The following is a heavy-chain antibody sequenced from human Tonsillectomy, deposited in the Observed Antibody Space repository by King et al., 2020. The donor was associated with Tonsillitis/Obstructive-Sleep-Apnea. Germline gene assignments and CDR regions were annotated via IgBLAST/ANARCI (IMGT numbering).Heavy chain of an antibody. V-gene: IGHV2-5*02. Sequence: ITLKESGPTLVKPTQTLMLTCTFSGFSLSTSGVGVGWIRQPPGKALEWLALIYWDDDKRYSPSLKSRLTITKDTSKNQVVLTMTNMDPLDTATYYCAHPTGDHGCFDSWGQGTLVTVSS. CDR3: AHPTGDHGCFDS. CDR2: IYWDDDK. J-gene: IGHJ4*02. CDR1: GFSLSTSGVG. D-gene: IGHD7-27*01.